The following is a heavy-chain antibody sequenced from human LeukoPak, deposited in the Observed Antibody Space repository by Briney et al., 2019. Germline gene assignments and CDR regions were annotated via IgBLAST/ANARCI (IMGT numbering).Heavy chain of an antibody. CDR2: IYYSGST. V-gene: IGHV4-59*12. Sequence: SETLSLTCTVSGGSISSDYWSWIRQPPGKGLEWIGYIYYSGSTNYNPSLKSRVTISVDTSKNQFSLKLSSVTAADTAVYYCARAPQGDYVWGSYRFFFDYWGQGTLVTVSS. CDR1: GGSISSDY. J-gene: IGHJ4*02. CDR3: ARAPQGDYVWGSYRFFFDY. D-gene: IGHD3-16*02.